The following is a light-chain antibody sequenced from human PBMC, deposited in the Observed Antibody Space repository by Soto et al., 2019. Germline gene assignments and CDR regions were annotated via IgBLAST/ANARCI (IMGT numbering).Light chain of an antibody. J-gene: IGLJ1*01. CDR3: SSYTSRPTLFV. V-gene: IGLV2-14*01. CDR1: SSDVGGYNY. Sequence: QSALTQPASVSGSPGQSITITCTGTSSDVGGYNYVSWYQQHPGKAPKLVIFEVSIRPSGVSFRFSGSKSGNTASLTISGLQTEDEADYYCSSYTSRPTLFVFGSGTKVTV. CDR2: EVS.